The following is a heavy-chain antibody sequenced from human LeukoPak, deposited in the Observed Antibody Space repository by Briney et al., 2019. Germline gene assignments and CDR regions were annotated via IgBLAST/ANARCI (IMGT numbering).Heavy chain of an antibody. D-gene: IGHD6-13*01. J-gene: IGHJ4*02. Sequence: PSKTLSLTCTVSGGSISSSSYYWGWIRQPPGKGLEWIGSIYYSGSTYYNPSLKSRVTISVDTSKNQFSLKLSSVTAADTAVYYCARASSSWYDQIYYFDYWGQGTLVTVSS. CDR2: IYYSGST. V-gene: IGHV4-39*01. CDR1: GGSISSSSYY. CDR3: ARASSSWYDQIYYFDY.